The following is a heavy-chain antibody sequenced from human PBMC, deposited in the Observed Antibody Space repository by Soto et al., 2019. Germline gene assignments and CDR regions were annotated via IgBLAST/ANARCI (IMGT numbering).Heavy chain of an antibody. D-gene: IGHD6-19*01. CDR3: ARGLRQWLRIGTNWFDP. CDR2: MNPNSGNT. J-gene: IGHJ5*02. Sequence: QVQLVQSGAEVKKPGASVKVSCKASGYTFTSYDINWVRQATGQGLEWMGRMNPNSGNTGYAQKFQGRVTMTRNTSISTAYMELSSLRSEDTAVYYCARGLRQWLRIGTNWFDPWGQGTLVTVSS. V-gene: IGHV1-8*01. CDR1: GYTFTSYD.